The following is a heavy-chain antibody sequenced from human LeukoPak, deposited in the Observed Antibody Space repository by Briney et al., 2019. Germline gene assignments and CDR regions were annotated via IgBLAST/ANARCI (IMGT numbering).Heavy chain of an antibody. CDR3: ARWSVAATHFDY. CDR2: IIPIFGTA. D-gene: IGHD2-15*01. J-gene: IGHJ4*02. Sequence: ASVKVSCKASGYTFTSYYMHWVRQAPGQGREWMGGIIPIFGTANYAQKFQGRVTITADESTSTAYMELSSLRSEDTAVYYCARWSVAATHFDYWGQGTLVTVSS. V-gene: IGHV1-69*13. CDR1: GYTFTSYY.